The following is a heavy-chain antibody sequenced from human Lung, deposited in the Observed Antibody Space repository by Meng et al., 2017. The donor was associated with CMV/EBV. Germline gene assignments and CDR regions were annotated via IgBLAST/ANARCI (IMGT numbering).Heavy chain of an antibody. D-gene: IGHD3-16*01. J-gene: IGHJ6*02. CDR1: GYSFITDD. CDR3: ARSLVHSAMDV. V-gene: IGHV1-8*01. CDR2: MNPNSGNT. Sequence: VKVSCKASGYSFITDDINWVRQAAGQGPEWMGWMNPNSGNTGYAQKFQGRVTMTRNVSTRTAYMELTSLRSEDTAVYYCARSLVHSAMDVWGQGTAVTVSS.